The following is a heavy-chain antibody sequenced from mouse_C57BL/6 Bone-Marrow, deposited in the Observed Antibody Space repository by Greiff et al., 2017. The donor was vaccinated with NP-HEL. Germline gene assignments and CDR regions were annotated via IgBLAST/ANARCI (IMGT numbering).Heavy chain of an antibody. CDR3: ASSFSWFAY. V-gene: IGHV1-64*01. CDR1: GYTFTSYW. D-gene: IGHD2-12*01. Sequence: QVQLKQPGAELVKPGASVKLSCKASGYTFTSYWMHWVKQRPGQGLEWIGMIHPNSGSTNYNEKFKSKATLTVDKSSSTAYMQLSSLTSEDSAVYYCASSFSWFAYWGQGTLVTVSA. J-gene: IGHJ3*01. CDR2: IHPNSGST.